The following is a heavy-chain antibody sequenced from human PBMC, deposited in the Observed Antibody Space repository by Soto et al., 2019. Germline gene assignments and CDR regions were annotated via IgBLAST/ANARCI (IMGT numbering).Heavy chain of an antibody. CDR3: ATSKPAPNGIDY. D-gene: IGHD2-8*01. CDR1: GYTFTAYY. J-gene: IGHJ4*02. CDR2: INPKTGDT. V-gene: IGHV1-2*06. Sequence: QVQLVQSGAEVKKPGASVKVSCKASGYTFTAYYLYWVRQAPGQGLEWVGRINPKTGDTNYAQKFQGRVTMTRDTPITTAYTEVSSLRSDDTAVYFCATSKPAPNGIDYWGQGTLVSFSS.